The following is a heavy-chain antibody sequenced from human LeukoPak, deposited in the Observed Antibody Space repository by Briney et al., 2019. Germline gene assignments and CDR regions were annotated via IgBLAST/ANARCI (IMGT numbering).Heavy chain of an antibody. D-gene: IGHD3-10*01. CDR2: INHSGST. J-gene: IGHJ4*02. CDR3: ARLGPNYYGSGG. CDR1: GGSFSGYY. V-gene: IGHV4-34*01. Sequence: PSETLSLTCAVYGGSFSGYYWSWIRQPPGKGPEWIGEINHSGSTNYNPSLKSRVTISVDTSKNQFSLKLSSVTAADTAVYYCARLGPNYYGSGGWGQGTLVTVSS.